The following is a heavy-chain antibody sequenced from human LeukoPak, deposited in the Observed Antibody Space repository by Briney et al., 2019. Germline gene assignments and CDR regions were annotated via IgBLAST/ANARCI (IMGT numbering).Heavy chain of an antibody. CDR1: GFTFSSYA. Sequence: GGSLRLSCAASGFTFSSYAMSWVRQAPGKGVEWVSAISGSGGSTYYADSVKGRFTISRDNSKNTLYLQMSSLRAEDTAVYYCAKSPDSIAVWDYWGQGTLVTVSS. D-gene: IGHD6-19*01. J-gene: IGHJ4*02. CDR3: AKSPDSIAVWDY. CDR2: ISGSGGST. V-gene: IGHV3-23*01.